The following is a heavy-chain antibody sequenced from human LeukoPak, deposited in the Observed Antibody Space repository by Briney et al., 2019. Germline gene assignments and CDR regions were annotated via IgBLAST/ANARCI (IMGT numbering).Heavy chain of an antibody. J-gene: IGHJ4*02. CDR2: INKDGSST. D-gene: IGHD6-19*01. Sequence: GGSLRLSCAASGFTFSSYWMHWVRQAPGKGLVWVSRINKDGSSTTYADSVKGRLTISRDNAENTLYLQMNSLRAEDTAVYYCAKEGIAVAGSFDYWGQGTLVTVSS. CDR1: GFTFSSYW. V-gene: IGHV3-74*01. CDR3: AKEGIAVAGSFDY.